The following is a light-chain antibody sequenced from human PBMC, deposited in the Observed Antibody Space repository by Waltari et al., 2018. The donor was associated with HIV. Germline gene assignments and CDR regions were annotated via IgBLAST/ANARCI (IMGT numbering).Light chain of an antibody. CDR3: QSYDSSLSGV. Sequence: QSVLTQPPSVSGAPGQRVTISCTGSRSNIGAGYDVPWYQQLPGTAPKPLIYGNSNRPSGVPDRFSGSKSGTSASLAITGLQAEDEADYYCQSYDSSLSGVFGGGTKLTVL. CDR1: RSNIGAGYD. CDR2: GNS. J-gene: IGLJ3*02. V-gene: IGLV1-40*01.